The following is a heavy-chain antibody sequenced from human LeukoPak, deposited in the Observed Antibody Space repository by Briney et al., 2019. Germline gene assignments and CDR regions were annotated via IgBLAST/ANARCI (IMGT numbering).Heavy chain of an antibody. Sequence: GGSLTLSCAPSGFMFSDYWMTWARHVPGTGLEWVANINRHGNEVHYVDSVKGRFTISKDNAQNSLYLQLDSLKVEDTAVYYCARVGTWELQRVFDYWGQGTLVTVSS. J-gene: IGHJ4*02. CDR2: INRHGNEV. CDR3: ARVGTWELQRVFDY. CDR1: GFMFSDYW. V-gene: IGHV3-7*01. D-gene: IGHD1-1*01.